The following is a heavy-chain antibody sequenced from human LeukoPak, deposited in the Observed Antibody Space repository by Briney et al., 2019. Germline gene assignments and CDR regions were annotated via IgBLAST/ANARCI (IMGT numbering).Heavy chain of an antibody. V-gene: IGHV1-69*01. CDR3: ARDGARLIDAFDI. CDR1: GGTFSSYA. Sequence: GSSVKVSCKASGGTFSSYAINWVRQAPGQGLEWMGGIIPIFGTANYAQKFQGRVTITADESTSTAYMELSSLRSEDTAVYYCARDGARLIDAFDIWGQGTMVTVSS. D-gene: IGHD5-12*01. J-gene: IGHJ3*02. CDR2: IIPIFGTA.